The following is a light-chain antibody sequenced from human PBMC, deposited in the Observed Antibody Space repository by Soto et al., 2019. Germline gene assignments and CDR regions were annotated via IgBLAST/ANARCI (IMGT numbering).Light chain of an antibody. CDR1: QSVSSSY. CDR3: QQYGSSIT. V-gene: IGKV3-20*01. CDR2: GAS. J-gene: IGKJ5*01. Sequence: TVLTQSRGTLPLSPGERATLACRASQSVSSSYLAWYQQKPGQAPRLLIYGASSRATGIPDRFSGSGSGTDFTLTINRLEPEDFAVYYCQQYGSSITFGQGTRLEIK.